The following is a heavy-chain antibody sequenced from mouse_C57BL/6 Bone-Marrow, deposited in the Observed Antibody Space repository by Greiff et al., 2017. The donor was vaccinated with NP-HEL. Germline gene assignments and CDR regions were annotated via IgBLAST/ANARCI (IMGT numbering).Heavy chain of an antibody. J-gene: IGHJ3*01. Sequence: QVQLKESGAELARPGASVKLSCKASGYTFTSYGIRWVKQRPGQGLEWIGQIYPTSGHTYSHEKFTAKATLTAAKSSSTAYMELRILTSEDSAVSVCARDILRSAWFAYWGQGTLVTVSA. CDR2: IYPTSGHT. CDR3: ARDILRSAWFAY. D-gene: IGHD1-1*01. V-gene: IGHV1-81*01. CDR1: GYTFTSYG.